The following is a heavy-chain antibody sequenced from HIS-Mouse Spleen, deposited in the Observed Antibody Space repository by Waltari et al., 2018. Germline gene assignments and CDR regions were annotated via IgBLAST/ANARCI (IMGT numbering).Heavy chain of an antibody. V-gene: IGHV3-53*02. J-gene: IGHJ4*02. CDR2: IYSGGST. CDR3: ARHYYYGSGSYYFDY. CDR1: GFTVSSNY. Sequence: EVQLVETGGGLIQPGGSLSLSCAASGFTVSSNYMCWVRQAPGKGLEWVSVIYSGGSTYYADSVKGRFTISRDNSKNTLYLQMNSLRAEDTAVYYCARHYYYGSGSYYFDYWGQGTLVTVSS. D-gene: IGHD3-10*01.